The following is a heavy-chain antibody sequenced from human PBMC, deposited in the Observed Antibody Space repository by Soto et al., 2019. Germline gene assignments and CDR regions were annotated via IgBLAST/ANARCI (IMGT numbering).Heavy chain of an antibody. Sequence: QVQLVQSGAEVKKPGSSVKVSCKASGGTFSSYAISWLRQAPGQGLEWMGGIIPIFGTANYAQKFQGRGKITGDESTSTGYMELSGRSSEYPALYYFANGYGGNQNWSFDLWGRGALVTFSS. J-gene: IGHJ2*01. V-gene: IGHV1-69*01. CDR1: GGTFSSYA. D-gene: IGHD2-15*01. CDR3: ANGYGGNQNWSFDL. CDR2: IIPIFGTA.